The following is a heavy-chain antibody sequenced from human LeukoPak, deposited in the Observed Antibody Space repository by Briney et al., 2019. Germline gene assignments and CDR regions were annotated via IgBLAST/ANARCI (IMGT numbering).Heavy chain of an antibody. V-gene: IGHV3-15*01. Sequence: GGSLRLSCAASGFTFNNAWMSWVRLAPGKGLEWVGRIKNEDDGGTTDYAAPVKGRFTISRDDSKNMLYLQMSSLKTEDTAVYYCTTSGTPFQYWGQGTLVTVSS. CDR2: IKNEDDGGTT. CDR3: TTSGTPFQY. J-gene: IGHJ4*02. D-gene: IGHD3-10*01. CDR1: GFTFNNAW.